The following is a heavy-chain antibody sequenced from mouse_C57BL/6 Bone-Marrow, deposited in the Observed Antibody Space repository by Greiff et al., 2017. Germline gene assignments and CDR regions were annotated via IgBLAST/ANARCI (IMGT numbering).Heavy chain of an antibody. Sequence: EVKLVESGGGLVKPGGSLKLSCAASGFTFSDYGMHWVRQAPEKGLEWVAYISSGSSTIYYADTVQGRFTISRDNAKNTLFLQMTSLRSEDTAMYYCARSAMDYWGQGTSVTVSS. CDR2: ISSGSSTI. CDR1: GFTFSDYG. CDR3: ARSAMDY. V-gene: IGHV5-17*01. J-gene: IGHJ4*01.